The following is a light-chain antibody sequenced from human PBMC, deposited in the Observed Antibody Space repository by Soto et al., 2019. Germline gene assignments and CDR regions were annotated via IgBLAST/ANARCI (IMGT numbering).Light chain of an antibody. CDR1: SSDVGGYNY. J-gene: IGLJ1*01. CDR3: SSYTSSSTLNV. CDR2: EVS. Sequence: QSALTQPASVSESPGQSITISCTGTSSDVGGYNYVSWYQQHPGKAPKLMIYEVSNRPSGVSNRFSGSKSGNTASLTISGLQAEDEADYYCSSYTSSSTLNVFGTGTKVTVL. V-gene: IGLV2-14*01.